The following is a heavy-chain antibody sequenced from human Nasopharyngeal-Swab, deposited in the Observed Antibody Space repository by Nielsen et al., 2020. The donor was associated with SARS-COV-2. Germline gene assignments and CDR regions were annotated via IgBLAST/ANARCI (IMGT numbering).Heavy chain of an antibody. Sequence: SETLSLTCTVSGGSISSYYWSWIRQSPGKGLEWIGYFYYSGITNYNPSLKSRVTIFIDPSKNQFSLKLNSVTAADTAVYYCAREVVRGLVDSWGQGTLVTVSS. J-gene: IGHJ4*02. CDR2: FYYSGIT. CDR3: AREVVRGLVDS. CDR1: GGSISSYY. V-gene: IGHV4-4*08.